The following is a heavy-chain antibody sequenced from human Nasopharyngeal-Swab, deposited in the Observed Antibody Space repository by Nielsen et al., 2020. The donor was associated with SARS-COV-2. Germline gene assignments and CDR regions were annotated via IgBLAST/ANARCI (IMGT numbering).Heavy chain of an antibody. CDR2: ISSSSSFI. V-gene: IGHV3-21*01. CDR1: GFTFGNYN. CDR3: ARDTGAFDI. Sequence: GESLKISCEGSGFTFGNYNMNWVRQAPGKGLEWVSSISSSSSFIYYADSVKGRFTISRDNAQKSLSPQMNSLRAEDTGVYFCARDTGAFDIWGQGTMVTVSS. D-gene: IGHD3-10*01. J-gene: IGHJ3*02.